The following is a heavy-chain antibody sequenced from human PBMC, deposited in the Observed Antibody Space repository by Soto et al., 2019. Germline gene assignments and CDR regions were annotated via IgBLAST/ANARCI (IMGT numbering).Heavy chain of an antibody. D-gene: IGHD5-18*01. CDR3: AKSLSYGSLFDY. V-gene: IGHV3-23*01. J-gene: IGHJ4*02. CDR1: GFTFSSYA. Sequence: TGGSLRLSCAASGFTFSSYAMSWVRQAPGKGLEWVSAISGSGGSTYYADSVKGRFTISRDNSKNTVYLQMNSLRAEDTAVYYCAKSLSYGSLFDYWGQGTLVTVSS. CDR2: ISGSGGST.